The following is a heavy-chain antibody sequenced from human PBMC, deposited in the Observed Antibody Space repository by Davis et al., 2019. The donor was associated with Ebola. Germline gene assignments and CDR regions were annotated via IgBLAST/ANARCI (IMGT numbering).Heavy chain of an antibody. D-gene: IGHD6-6*01. V-gene: IGHV4-4*02. J-gene: IGHJ6*02. Sequence: TLSLTCAVSGGSISSSNWWSWVRQPPGKGLEWIGEIYHSGSTNYNPSLKSRVTISVDKSKNQFSLKLSSVTAADTAVYYCARVQGSSVYYYYYGMDVWGQGTTVTVSS. CDR1: GGSISSSNW. CDR3: ARVQGSSVYYYYYGMDV. CDR2: IYHSGST.